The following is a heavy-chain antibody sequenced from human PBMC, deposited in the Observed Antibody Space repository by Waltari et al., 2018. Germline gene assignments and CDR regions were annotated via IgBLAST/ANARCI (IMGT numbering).Heavy chain of an antibody. CDR1: GYSISSNYF. CDR3: ARGLSKVADY. D-gene: IGHD1-26*01. J-gene: IGHJ4*02. CDR2: IYDSETI. V-gene: IGHV4-38-2*01. Sequence: QVQLQESGPGLVKPSETLSLTCAVSGYSISSNYFWGWVRQPPGKGLEWIGHIYDSETIFYHPSLKSRVTISLDTSKNHFSLKLSSLTAADTAVYFCARGLSKVADYWGQGILVTVSS.